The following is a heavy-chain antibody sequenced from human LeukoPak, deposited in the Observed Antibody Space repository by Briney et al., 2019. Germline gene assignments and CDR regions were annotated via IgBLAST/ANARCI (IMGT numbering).Heavy chain of an antibody. D-gene: IGHD6-19*01. V-gene: IGHV3-23*01. CDR3: AKSRSAVAVAGSNY. J-gene: IGHJ4*02. CDR1: GFTFNNYG. CDR2: ISGSGDNT. Sequence: PGGSLRLSCASSGFTFNNYGMSWVRLAPGKGLEWVSGISGSGDNTYYADSVKGRFTISRDSSRDTLYLRMNSLRAEDTAVYYCAKSRSAVAVAGSNYWGQGTLVTVSS.